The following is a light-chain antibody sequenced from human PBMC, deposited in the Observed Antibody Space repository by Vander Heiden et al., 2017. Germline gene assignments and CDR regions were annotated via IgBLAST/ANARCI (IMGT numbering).Light chain of an antibody. CDR3: VLYRGSGPWV. CDR2: NTN. CDR1: SGSVSTTYY. J-gene: IGLJ3*02. V-gene: IGLV8-61*01. Sequence: QTVVTQEPSFSVSPGGTVTLTCGLSSGSVSTTYYPTWYQQTPGQAPRTLIYNTNTRSSGVPDRFSGSILGNKAALTITGAQADDESDYYCVLYRGSGPWVFGGGTKLTVL.